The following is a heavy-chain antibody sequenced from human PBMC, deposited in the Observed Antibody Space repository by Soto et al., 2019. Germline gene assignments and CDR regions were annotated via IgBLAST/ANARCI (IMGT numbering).Heavy chain of an antibody. Sequence: SETLSLTCTVSGDSISSFYWSWIRQPAGKGLEWIGRIYVSGSTDYNPSLKSRVSMSVDRSKNQFSLKLTSVTAADTAVYYCVRDCSGGGCYSDYGMDVWGQGTTVTVSS. CDR3: VRDCSGGGCYSDYGMDV. CDR2: IYVSGST. CDR1: GDSISSFY. V-gene: IGHV4-4*07. J-gene: IGHJ6*02. D-gene: IGHD2-15*01.